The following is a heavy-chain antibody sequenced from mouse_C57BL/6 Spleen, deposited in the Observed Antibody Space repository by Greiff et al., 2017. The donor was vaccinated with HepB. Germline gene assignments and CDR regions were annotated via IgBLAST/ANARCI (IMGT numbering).Heavy chain of an antibody. V-gene: IGHV5-6*02. CDR2: ISSGGSYT. CDR1: GFTFSSYG. Sequence: EVKLVESGGDLVKPGGSLKLSCAASGFTFSSYGMSWVRQTPDKRLEWVATISSGGSYTYYPDSVKGRFTISRDNAKNTLYLQMSSLKSEDTAMYYCAREGLGRWFAYWGQGTLVTVSA. J-gene: IGHJ3*01. D-gene: IGHD4-1*01. CDR3: AREGLGRWFAY.